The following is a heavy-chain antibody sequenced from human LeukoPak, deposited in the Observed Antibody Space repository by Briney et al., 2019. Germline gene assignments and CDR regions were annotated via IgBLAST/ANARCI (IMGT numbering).Heavy chain of an antibody. Sequence: ASVKVSCKASGYTFINYGISWVRQAPGQGLEWMGWISAYNGNTNYAQKVQGRVTMTTDTSTSTAYMELRSLRSDDTAVYYCARVLLYDYVWGSYRPQNDYWGQGTLVTVSS. CDR1: GYTFINYG. D-gene: IGHD3-16*02. CDR3: ARVLLYDYVWGSYRPQNDY. V-gene: IGHV1-18*01. J-gene: IGHJ4*02. CDR2: ISAYNGNT.